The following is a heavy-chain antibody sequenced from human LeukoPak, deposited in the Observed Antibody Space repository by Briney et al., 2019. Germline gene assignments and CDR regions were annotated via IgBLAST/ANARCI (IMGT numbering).Heavy chain of an antibody. CDR1: GFTFSSSG. D-gene: IGHD2-8*02. V-gene: IGHV3-23*03. CDR3: ARAPPGSSGGYFDY. Sequence: HPGGPLRLSGAASGFTFSSSGMSWVRQAPGKGLEWVSVIYIDENDANTYYAASVKGRFTISRDNSKNILYLQMNNLRAEDTAVYYCARAPPGSSGGYFDYWGQGTLVTVSS. CDR2: IYIDENDANT. J-gene: IGHJ4*02.